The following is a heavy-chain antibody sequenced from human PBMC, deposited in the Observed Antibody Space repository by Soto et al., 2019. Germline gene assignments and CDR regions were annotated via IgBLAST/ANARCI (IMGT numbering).Heavy chain of an antibody. CDR2: IIPIFGTA. Sequence: WASVKVSCKASGGTFSSYAISWVRQAPGQGLEWMGGIIPIFGTANYAQKFQGRVTITADESTSTAYMELSSLRSEDTAVYYCASLYDSSGYPTSHYYYGMDVWGQGTTVTVSS. CDR3: ASLYDSSGYPTSHYYYGMDV. CDR1: GGTFSSYA. J-gene: IGHJ6*02. D-gene: IGHD3-22*01. V-gene: IGHV1-69*13.